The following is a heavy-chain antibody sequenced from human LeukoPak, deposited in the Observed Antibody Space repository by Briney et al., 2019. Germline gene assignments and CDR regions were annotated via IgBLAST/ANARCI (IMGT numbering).Heavy chain of an antibody. CDR3: ARALAGNPPDY. J-gene: IGHJ4*02. CDR1: GFTFSSYA. D-gene: IGHD1-14*01. Sequence: GGSLRLSCAASGFTFSSYAMPWVRQAPGKGLEWVAVISYDGSNKYYADSVKGRFTISRDNSKNTLYLQMNSLRAEDTAVYYCARALAGNPPDYWGQGTLVTVSS. CDR2: ISYDGSNK. V-gene: IGHV3-30*04.